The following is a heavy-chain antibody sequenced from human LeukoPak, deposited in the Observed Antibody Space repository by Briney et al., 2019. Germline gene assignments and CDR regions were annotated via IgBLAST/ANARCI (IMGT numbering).Heavy chain of an antibody. Sequence: SETLSLTCTVSGGSISSSYYYWGWIRQPPGKGLEWIGYIYYSGSTSYNPSLNSRLTMSLDTSKNHFSLKLSSVTAADTAVYYCARVCSGTSDFGTFDYWGQGTLVTVSS. D-gene: IGHD2-2*01. CDR2: IYYSGST. CDR1: GGSISSSYYY. CDR3: ARVCSGTSDFGTFDY. J-gene: IGHJ4*02. V-gene: IGHV4-30-4*08.